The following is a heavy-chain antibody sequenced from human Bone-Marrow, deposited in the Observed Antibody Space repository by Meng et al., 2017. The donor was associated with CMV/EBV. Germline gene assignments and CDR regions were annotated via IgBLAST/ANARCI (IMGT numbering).Heavy chain of an antibody. D-gene: IGHD2/OR15-2a*01. CDR3: ARSNYCNTIPCSLLRADYYYGLDV. CDR2: INHSGST. Sequence: SETLSLTCTVYGGSFNAYYYNWFRQAPGKGLEWIGEINHSGSTNYNPSLKSRVTISVDKSKNQFSLRLTSVTAADTAVYYCARSNYCNTIPCSLLRADYYYGLDVWAQGTTVTVSS. V-gene: IGHV4-34*01. CDR1: GGSFNAYY. J-gene: IGHJ6*02.